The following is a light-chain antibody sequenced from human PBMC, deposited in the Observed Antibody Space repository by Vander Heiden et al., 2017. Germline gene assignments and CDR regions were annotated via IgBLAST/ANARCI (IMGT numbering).Light chain of an antibody. V-gene: IGKV1-39*01. CDR2: AAS. CDR1: QSISSY. CDR3: QQSYSNPRFT. Sequence: DIQMTQSPSSLSASVGDRVTITCRASQSISSYLNWYQQKQGKAPKLLIYAASSLQSGVPSRFSGSGYGTDFTLTISSRQPEDFATYYCQQSYSNPRFTFGPGTKVDIK. J-gene: IGKJ3*01.